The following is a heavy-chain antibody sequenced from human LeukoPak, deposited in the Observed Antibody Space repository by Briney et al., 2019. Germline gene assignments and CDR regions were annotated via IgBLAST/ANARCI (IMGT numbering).Heavy chain of an antibody. CDR1: GGSISSYY. Sequence: PSETLSLTCTVSGGSISSYYWSWIRQPPGKGLEWIGYIYYSGYTNYNPSLKSRVAISVDTSKNQFSLKLSSVTAADTAVYYCARTTMVRGTYYMDVWGKGTTVTISS. CDR2: IYYSGYT. V-gene: IGHV4-59*01. CDR3: ARTTMVRGTYYMDV. D-gene: IGHD3-10*01. J-gene: IGHJ6*03.